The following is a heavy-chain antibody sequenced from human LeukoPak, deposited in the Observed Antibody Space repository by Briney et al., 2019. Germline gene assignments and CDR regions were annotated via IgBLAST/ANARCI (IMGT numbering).Heavy chain of an antibody. CDR3: ASRGLAPSVFDY. CDR2: IYHSGST. V-gene: IGHV4-4*02. CDR1: GGSISSSNW. J-gene: IGHJ4*02. Sequence: SETLSLTCAVSGGSISSSNWWSWVRQPPGKGLEWMGEIYHSGSTKYNPSLKSRVTISIDKSNNQFSLKLSSVTAADTAVYYCASRGLAPSVFDYWGQGTLVTVSS.